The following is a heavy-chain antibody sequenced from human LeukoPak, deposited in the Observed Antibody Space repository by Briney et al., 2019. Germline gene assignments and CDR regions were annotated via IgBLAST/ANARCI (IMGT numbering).Heavy chain of an antibody. CDR1: GFTVSSYG. Sequence: PGRSLRLSCAASGFTVSSYGMHWVRQAPGKGLEWVAVIWYDGSNKYYADSVKGRFTISRDNSKSTLYVQMNSLRAEDTAVYYCARGWRGGVFDYWGQGTLVTVSS. J-gene: IGHJ4*02. CDR2: IWYDGSNK. V-gene: IGHV3-33*01. D-gene: IGHD2-8*02. CDR3: ARGWRGGVFDY.